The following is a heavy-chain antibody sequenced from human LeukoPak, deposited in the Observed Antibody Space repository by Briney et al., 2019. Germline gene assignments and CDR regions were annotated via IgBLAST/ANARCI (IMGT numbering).Heavy chain of an antibody. CDR2: IIPIFGTA. J-gene: IGHJ4*02. V-gene: IGHV1-69*05. CDR1: GGTFSNYA. D-gene: IGHD2-2*01. CDR3: ASGILRRCSSTSCYPTYFDY. Sequence: GSSVKVSCKASGGTFSNYAFSWVRQAPGQGLEWMGGIIPIFGTANYAQKFQGRVTITTDESTGTAYMELSSLRSEDTAVYYCASGILRRCSSTSCYPTYFDYWGQGTLVTVSS.